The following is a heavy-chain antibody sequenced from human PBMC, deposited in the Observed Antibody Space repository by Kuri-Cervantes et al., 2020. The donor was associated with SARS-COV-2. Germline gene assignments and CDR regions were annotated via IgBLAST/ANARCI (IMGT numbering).Heavy chain of an antibody. D-gene: IGHD6-13*01. V-gene: IGHV1-46*03. CDR1: GYTFTSYY. J-gene: IGHJ6*03. CDR3: AREARAVGYSSSWYYYYYYMDV. CDR2: INPSGGST. Sequence: ASVKVSCKASGYTFTSYYMPWVRQAPGQGLEWMGIINPSGGSTSYAQNFQGRVTMTRDTSTSTVYMELSSLRSEDTAVYYCAREARAVGYSSSWYYYYYYMDVWGKGTTVTVSS.